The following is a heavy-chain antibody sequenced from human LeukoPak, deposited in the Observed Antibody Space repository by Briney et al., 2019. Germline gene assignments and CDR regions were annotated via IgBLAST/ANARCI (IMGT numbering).Heavy chain of an antibody. CDR3: ARSLTAAAGDY. CDR1: GYRFTSYW. Sequence: GESLKISCKGSGYRFTSYWIGWVRQIPRKGLEWMAIIYPADSDIRYSPSFQGQVTISADKSISTAYLQWSSLKASDTAMYYCARSLTAAAGDYWGQGTLVTVSS. D-gene: IGHD6-25*01. J-gene: IGHJ4*02. CDR2: IYPADSDI. V-gene: IGHV5-51*01.